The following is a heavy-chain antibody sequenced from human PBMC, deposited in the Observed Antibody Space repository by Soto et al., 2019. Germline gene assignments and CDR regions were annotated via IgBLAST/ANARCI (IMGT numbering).Heavy chain of an antibody. Sequence: SETLSLTCTVSGGSISSYYWSWIRQPPEKGLEWIGYIYYSGSTNYNPSLKSRVTISVDTSKNQFSLKLSSVTAADTAVYYCAVWVEECTNGVCGFDYWGQGTLVTVSS. CDR1: GGSISSYY. D-gene: IGHD2-8*01. CDR3: AVWVEECTNGVCGFDY. V-gene: IGHV4-59*01. J-gene: IGHJ4*02. CDR2: IYYSGST.